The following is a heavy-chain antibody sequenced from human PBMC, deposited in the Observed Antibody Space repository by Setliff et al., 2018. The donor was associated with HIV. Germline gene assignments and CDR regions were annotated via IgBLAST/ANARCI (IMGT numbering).Heavy chain of an antibody. V-gene: IGHV2-5*02. D-gene: IGHD3-22*01. Sequence: SGPTLVNPTQTLTLTCTFSGFSLSTGGVGVGWIRQPPGKALEWLALIYWDDDKRYSPSLKSRLTITKDTSKNQVVPTMTNVDPVDTATYYCVHRHPHYYDSSGPKRAFDPWGQGTLVTVSS. CDR1: GFSLSTGGVG. J-gene: IGHJ5*02. CDR3: VHRHPHYYDSSGPKRAFDP. CDR2: IYWDDDK.